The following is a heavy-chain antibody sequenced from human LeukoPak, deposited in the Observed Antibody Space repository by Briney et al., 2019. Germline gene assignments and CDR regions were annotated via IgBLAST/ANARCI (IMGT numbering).Heavy chain of an antibody. Sequence: GGSLRLSCAASGFTFSSYSMNWVRQAPGKGLEWVSFISSSSSTIYYADSVKGRFTISRDNAKNSLYLQMSSLRAEDTAVYYCARGGGSSVAGFDYWGQGTLVTVSS. D-gene: IGHD6-19*01. CDR2: ISSSSSTI. V-gene: IGHV3-48*04. CDR3: ARGGGSSVAGFDY. CDR1: GFTFSSYS. J-gene: IGHJ4*02.